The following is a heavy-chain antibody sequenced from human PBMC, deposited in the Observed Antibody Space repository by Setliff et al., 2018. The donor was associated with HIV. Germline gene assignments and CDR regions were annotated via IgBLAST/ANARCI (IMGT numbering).Heavy chain of an antibody. Sequence: SETLSLTCTVSGGSISGYYWSWIRQPPGKGLEWIGYIYTSGSTNYNPSLKSRVTISVDTSKNQFSLKLSSVTAADTAVYYCARDLGDYRGWDAFDIWGQGTMVTVSS. V-gene: IGHV4-4*08. J-gene: IGHJ3*02. CDR3: ARDLGDYRGWDAFDI. CDR1: GGSISGYY. D-gene: IGHD4-17*01. CDR2: IYTSGST.